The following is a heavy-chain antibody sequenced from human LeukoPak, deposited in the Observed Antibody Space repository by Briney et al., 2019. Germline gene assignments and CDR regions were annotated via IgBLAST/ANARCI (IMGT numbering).Heavy chain of an antibody. CDR3: AREHIVGATYDWFDP. CDR1: GYTFTSYY. CDR2: ISAYNGNT. Sequence: ASVKVSCKASGYTFTSYYMHWVRQAPGQGLEWMGWISAYNGNTNYAQKLQGRVTMTTDTSTSTAYMELRSLRSDDTAVYYCAREHIVGATYDWFDPWGQGTLVTVSS. V-gene: IGHV1-18*04. D-gene: IGHD1-26*01. J-gene: IGHJ5*02.